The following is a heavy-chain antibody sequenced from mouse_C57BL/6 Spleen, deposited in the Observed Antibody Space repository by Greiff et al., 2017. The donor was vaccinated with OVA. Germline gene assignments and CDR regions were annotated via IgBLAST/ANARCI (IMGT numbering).Heavy chain of an antibody. J-gene: IGHJ4*01. CDR1: GYTFTSYW. CDR2: IDPSDSYT. V-gene: IGHV1-59*01. CDR3: AGKLRGAMDY. Sequence: QVQLQQPGAELVRPGTSVKLSCKASGYTFTSYWMHWVKQRPGQGLEWIGVIDPSDSYTNYNQKFKGKATLTVDTSSSTAYMQLSSLTAEDAAVYYCAGKLRGAMDYWGQGTSVTVSS. D-gene: IGHD1-1*01.